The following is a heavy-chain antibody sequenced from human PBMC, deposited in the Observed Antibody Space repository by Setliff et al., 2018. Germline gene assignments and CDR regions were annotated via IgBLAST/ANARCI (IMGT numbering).Heavy chain of an antibody. J-gene: IGHJ4*02. Sequence: GSLRLSCAASGFTFSDSAVHWVRQASGKGLEWVGRIRAKVSDYATAYAASLKGRFTISRVDSKNTVYLQMNNVTVEDTAVYFCARRGYSHDSSDYNRRKVFDYFDFWGQGTQVTVSS. CDR2: IRAKVSDYAT. CDR3: ARRGYSHDSSDYNRRKVFDYFDF. CDR1: GFTFSDSA. V-gene: IGHV3-73*01. D-gene: IGHD3-22*01.